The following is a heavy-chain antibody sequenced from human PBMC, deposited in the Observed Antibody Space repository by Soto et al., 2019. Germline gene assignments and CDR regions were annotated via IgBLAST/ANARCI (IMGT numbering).Heavy chain of an antibody. CDR1: GYTFTDYG. J-gene: IGHJ4*01. CDR2: MNPKSGDT. D-gene: IGHD1-26*01. V-gene: IGHV1-8*01. CDR3: ARGGYSVVGATGY. Sequence: QVQLVQSGAEVKMPGASVKVSCKASGYTFTDYGINWVRQATGQGLEWMGWMNPKSGDTVYAQKFQGRVSMTRATSISTAYMELNSLKSEDPAVYYCARGGYSVVGATGYWGHGTLVTVSS.